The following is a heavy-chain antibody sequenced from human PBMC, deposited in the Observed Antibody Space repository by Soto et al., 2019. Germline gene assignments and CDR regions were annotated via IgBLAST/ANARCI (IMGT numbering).Heavy chain of an antibody. V-gene: IGHV2-5*01. CDR2: VYWNEAK. CDR1: GFSLSHSQVG. Sequence: SGPTLVNPTQTLTLTCTFSGFSLSHSQVGVGWIRKPPGKALEWLAHVYWNEAKYYSLSLKTRLTITKDTSKNPVVLTMTNMDPVDTATYICAHLNTRGYYFDYWGQGALVTASS. J-gene: IGHJ4*02. CDR3: AHLNTRGYYFDY.